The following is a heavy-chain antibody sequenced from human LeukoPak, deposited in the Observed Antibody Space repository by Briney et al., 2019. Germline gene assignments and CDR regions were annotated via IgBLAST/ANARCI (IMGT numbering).Heavy chain of an antibody. V-gene: IGHV3-30*04. J-gene: IGHJ4*02. CDR1: GFTFSNYA. CDR3: ARVASPSDPTPVNGYYFDY. CDR2: IFYDGSTK. Sequence: GRSLRLSCAASGFTFSNYAMHWVRQAPGKGLEWVAVIFYDGSTKYYADSVKGRFTISRDNSKNTLYLQMSSLRAEDTAVYYCARVASPSDPTPVNGYYFDYWGQGTLVTVSS. D-gene: IGHD2-15*01.